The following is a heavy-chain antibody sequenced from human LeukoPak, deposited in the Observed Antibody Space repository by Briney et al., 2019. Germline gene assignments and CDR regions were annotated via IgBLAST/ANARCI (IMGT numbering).Heavy chain of an antibody. D-gene: IGHD3-22*01. J-gene: IGHJ4*02. CDR2: IYYSGST. CDR3: ARAAVDSSGYNAIDY. Sequence: PSETLSFTCTVSGGSISSYYWSWIRQPPGKGLEWIGYIYYSGSTNYNPSLKSRVTISVDTSKNQFSLKLSSVTAADTAVYYCARAAVDSSGYNAIDYWGQGTLVTVSS. V-gene: IGHV4-59*01. CDR1: GGSISSYY.